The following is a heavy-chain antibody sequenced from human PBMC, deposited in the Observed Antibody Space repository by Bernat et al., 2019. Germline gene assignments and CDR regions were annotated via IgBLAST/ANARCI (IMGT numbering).Heavy chain of an antibody. D-gene: IGHD6-6*01. Sequence: QVQLVQSGAEVKKPGASVKVSCKASGYTFTGYYMHWVRQAPGQGLEGMGWINPNSGGTNYAQKFQGWVTMTRDTSISTAYMELSRLRSDDTAVYYCARDLSYSSTWGEYYFDYWGQGTLVTVSS. CDR1: GYTFTGYY. V-gene: IGHV1-2*04. CDR3: ARDLSYSSTWGEYYFDY. CDR2: INPNSGGT. J-gene: IGHJ4*02.